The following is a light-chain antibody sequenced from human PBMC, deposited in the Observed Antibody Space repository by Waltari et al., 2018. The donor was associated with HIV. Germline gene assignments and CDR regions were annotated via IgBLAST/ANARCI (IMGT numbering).Light chain of an antibody. CDR3: QQEMSYPLT. Sequence: DILLTQFPPFPSASVGDSVTITCRASHNLRNYLAWYQKSPGRAPKLLIYGASNLQAAIPSRFVGSGSGADFTLTISNLQPEDFATYYCQQEMSYPLTFGPGTRVDVK. V-gene: IGKV1-9*01. J-gene: IGKJ3*01. CDR2: GAS. CDR1: HNLRNY.